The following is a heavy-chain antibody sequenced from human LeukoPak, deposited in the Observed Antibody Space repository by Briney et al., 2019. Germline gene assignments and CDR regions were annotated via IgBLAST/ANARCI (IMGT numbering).Heavy chain of an antibody. Sequence: PSETLSLTCAVYGGSFSGYYWSWIRQPPGKGLEWIGEINHSGSTNYNPSLKSRVTISVDTSKNQFSLKLSSVTAADTAVYYCARRPQKRGYSYGYGFPYYYYYMDVWGKGTTVTISS. CDR3: ARRPQKRGYSYGYGFPYYYYYMDV. CDR2: INHSGST. CDR1: GGSFSGYY. D-gene: IGHD5-18*01. V-gene: IGHV4-34*01. J-gene: IGHJ6*03.